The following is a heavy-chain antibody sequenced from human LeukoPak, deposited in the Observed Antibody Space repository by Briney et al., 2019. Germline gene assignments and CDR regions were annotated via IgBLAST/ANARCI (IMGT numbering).Heavy chain of an antibody. Sequence: SETLSLTCTVSGGSISSRSYYWGWIRQPPGKGLEWIGTFYSSGSTYYNPSLKSRVTISIDTSKNQFSLRLSSVTAADTAVYYCARHQTLGIVYFDSWGQGTLVTVSS. D-gene: IGHD7-27*01. CDR1: GGSISSRSYY. J-gene: IGHJ4*02. CDR3: ARHQTLGIVYFDS. V-gene: IGHV4-39*01. CDR2: FYSSGST.